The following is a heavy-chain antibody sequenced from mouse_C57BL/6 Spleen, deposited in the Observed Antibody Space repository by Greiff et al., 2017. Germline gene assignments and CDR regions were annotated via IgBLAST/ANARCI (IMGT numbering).Heavy chain of an antibody. V-gene: IGHV1-52*01. J-gene: IGHJ1*03. CDR3: ARGDYYGRWYFDV. Sequence: QVQLQQPGAELVRPGSSVKLSCKASGYTFTSYWMHWVKQRPIQGLEWIGNIDPSDSETHYNQKFKDKATLTVDKSSSTAYMQLSSLTSEDSAVYYCARGDYYGRWYFDVWGKGTTVTVSS. CDR2: IDPSDSET. D-gene: IGHD1-1*01. CDR1: GYTFTSYW.